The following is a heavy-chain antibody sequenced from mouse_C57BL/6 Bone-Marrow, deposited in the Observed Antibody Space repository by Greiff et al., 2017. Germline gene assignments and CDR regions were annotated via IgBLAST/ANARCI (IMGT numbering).Heavy chain of an antibody. CDR3: ARGDYYGSSYDYLDY. J-gene: IGHJ2*01. D-gene: IGHD1-1*01. CDR2: INPNNGGT. V-gene: IGHV1-26*01. CDR1: GYTFTDYY. Sequence: VQLQQSGPELVKPGASVKISCKASGYTFTDYYMNWVKQSHGKSLEWIGDINPNNGGTSYNEKFKGKATLTVDKSSSTAYMELRRLTSEDSAVXYCARGDYYGSSYDYLDYWGQGTTLTVSS.